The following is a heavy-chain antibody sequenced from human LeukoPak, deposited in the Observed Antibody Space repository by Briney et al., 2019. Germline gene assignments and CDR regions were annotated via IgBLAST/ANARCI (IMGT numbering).Heavy chain of an antibody. V-gene: IGHV4-38-2*01. CDR1: GYSITSTYW. CDR2: LHHSGRT. CDR3: ARVGGDHSTGHYSVDY. D-gene: IGHD3-22*01. J-gene: IGHJ4*02. Sequence: SSETLSLTCAVSGYSITSTYWRGWIRQTPGTGLEWIESLHHSGRTSYSPSLKSRVTISADTSKNQFSLRLSSVTAADTAVYYCARVGGDHSTGHYSVDYWGQGTLVTVSS.